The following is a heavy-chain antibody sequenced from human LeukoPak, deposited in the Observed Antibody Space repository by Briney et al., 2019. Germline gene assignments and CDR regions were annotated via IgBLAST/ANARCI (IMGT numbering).Heavy chain of an antibody. D-gene: IGHD5-12*01. CDR2: IYSSGST. V-gene: IGHV4-59*11. CDR1: GGSISSHY. J-gene: IGHJ4*02. Sequence: SETLSLTCTVSGGSISSHYWSWIRQPPGKALEWIGYIYSSGSTNYNPSLKSRVTISVDTSKNQFSLNLNSVTTADTAVYYCARAGDSGYDYSDYWGQGTLVTVSS. CDR3: ARAGDSGYDYSDY.